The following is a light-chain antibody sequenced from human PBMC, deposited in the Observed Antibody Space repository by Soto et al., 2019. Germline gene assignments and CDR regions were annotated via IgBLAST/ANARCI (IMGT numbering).Light chain of an antibody. Sequence: ALQLTQSPSSLSASVGDRVTITCRASQGINSALAWYQQKPGKAPELLIYDASSLISGVPSRFSGSGSGTDFTLTISSLQPEDFATYFCQQFKSYPITFGQGTRLEIK. J-gene: IGKJ5*01. CDR1: QGINSA. CDR3: QQFKSYPIT. CDR2: DAS. V-gene: IGKV1-13*02.